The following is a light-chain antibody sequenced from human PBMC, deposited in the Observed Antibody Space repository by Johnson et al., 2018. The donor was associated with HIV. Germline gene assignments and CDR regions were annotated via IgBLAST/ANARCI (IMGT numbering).Light chain of an antibody. J-gene: IGLJ1*01. Sequence: QSVLSQPPSVSAAPGQKVTISCSGSSSNIGNNYVSWYQQLPGTAPKLLIYDNNKRPSGIPDRFSGSKSGTSATLGITGLQTGDEAVYYCGTWDSSLTDDVCGTVTKVTVL. V-gene: IGLV1-51*01. CDR1: SSNIGNNY. CDR2: DNN. CDR3: GTWDSSLTDDV.